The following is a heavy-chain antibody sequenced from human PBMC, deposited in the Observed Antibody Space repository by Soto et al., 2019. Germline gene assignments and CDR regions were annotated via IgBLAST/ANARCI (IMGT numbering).Heavy chain of an antibody. CDR3: ARGPYNWNPSGAFDI. V-gene: IGHV3-48*02. J-gene: IGHJ3*02. Sequence: GGSLRLSCAASGFTISSYSMNWVRQAPGKGLEWVSYISSSSSTIYYADSVKGRFTISRDNAKNSLYLQMNSLRDEDTAVYYCARGPYNWNPSGAFDIWGQGTMVTVSS. D-gene: IGHD1-20*01. CDR1: GFTISSYS. CDR2: ISSSSSTI.